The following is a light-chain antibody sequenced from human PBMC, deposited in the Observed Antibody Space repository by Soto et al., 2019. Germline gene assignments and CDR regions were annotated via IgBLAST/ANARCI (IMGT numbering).Light chain of an antibody. CDR2: SAS. Sequence: QPVVTQEPSLTVSLGGTVTLTCASSTGAVTSGYYPNWFQRKPGQYSRPLIYSASNKHTWTPARFSGSLLGGKAALTLSGVQPEDEAEYYCLFYSGGTWVFGGGTKLTVL. CDR3: LFYSGGTWV. J-gene: IGLJ3*02. V-gene: IGLV7-43*01. CDR1: TGAVTSGYY.